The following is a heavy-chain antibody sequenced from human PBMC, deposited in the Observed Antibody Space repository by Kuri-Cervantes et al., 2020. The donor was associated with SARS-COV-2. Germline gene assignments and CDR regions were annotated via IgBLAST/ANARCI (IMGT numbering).Heavy chain of an antibody. CDR3: ARDTVYSSSSGGMDV. CDR1: GFTFSSYE. Sequence: GESLKISCAASGFTFSSYEMNWVRQAPGKGLEWVSYISSSGSSIYYVDTVKGRFTISRDNSKNTLYLQMKNRRHEDTAVYYCARDTVYSSSSGGMDVWCQGTTVTVSS. D-gene: IGHD6-6*01. CDR2: ISSSGSSI. J-gene: IGHJ6*02. V-gene: IGHV3-48*03.